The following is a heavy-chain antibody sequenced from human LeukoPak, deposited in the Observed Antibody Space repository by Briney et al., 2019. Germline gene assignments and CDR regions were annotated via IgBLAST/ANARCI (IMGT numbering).Heavy chain of an antibody. CDR3: ARLPYDSSGYPFDY. CDR1: GYSFTTYW. V-gene: IGHV5-51*01. D-gene: IGHD3-22*01. CDR2: IYPADSTA. Sequence: HGESLKISCKASGYSFTTYWIGWVRQMPGKGLEWMGIIYPADSTAHYSPSFQGQVTISVDKSINTAYLQWSRLKASDTAMYYCARLPYDSSGYPFDYWGQGTLVTVSS. J-gene: IGHJ4*02.